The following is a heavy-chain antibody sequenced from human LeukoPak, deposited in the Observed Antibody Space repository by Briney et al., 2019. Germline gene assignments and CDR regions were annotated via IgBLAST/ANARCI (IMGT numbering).Heavy chain of an antibody. CDR1: GGSLSGYY. CDR2: INHSGST. J-gene: IGHJ3*02. Sequence: SETLSLTCAVYGGSLSGYYWSWIRQPPGKGLEWIGEINHSGSTNYIPSLKSRVTISGDTSKNQFSLRLSSVTAADTAVYYCARWGPSAFDMWGQGTKVTVSS. D-gene: IGHD3-16*01. V-gene: IGHV4-34*01. CDR3: ARWGPSAFDM.